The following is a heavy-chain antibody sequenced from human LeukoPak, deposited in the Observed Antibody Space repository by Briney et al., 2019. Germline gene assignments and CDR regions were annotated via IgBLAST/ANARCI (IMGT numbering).Heavy chain of an antibody. CDR2: IYYSGST. D-gene: IGHD6-19*01. Sequence: SETLSLTCTVSGGSISSYYWSWIRQPPGKGLEWIGYIYYSGSTNYNPSLKSRVTISVDTSKNQFSLKLSSVTAADTAVYYCARHVGGWYSADPWGQGTLVTVSS. J-gene: IGHJ5*02. CDR3: ARHVGGWYSADP. CDR1: GGSISSYY. V-gene: IGHV4-59*08.